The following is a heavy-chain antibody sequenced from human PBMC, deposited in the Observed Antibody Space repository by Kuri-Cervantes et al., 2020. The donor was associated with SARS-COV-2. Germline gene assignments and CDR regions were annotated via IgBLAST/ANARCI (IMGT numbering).Heavy chain of an antibody. D-gene: IGHD3-3*01. J-gene: IGHJ4*02. CDR2: TYYSGSN. CDR1: GGSISSSSYY. CDR3: ATSGYYDFWSGYYFDY. V-gene: IGHV4-39*01. Sequence: SEPLSLTCTVSGGSISSSSYYWGWIRQPPGKGLEWIGSTYYSGSNYYNLSLKSRVTISVDTSKNQFSLQLSSVTAADTAVYYCATSGYYDFWSGYYFDYWGQGTLVTVSS.